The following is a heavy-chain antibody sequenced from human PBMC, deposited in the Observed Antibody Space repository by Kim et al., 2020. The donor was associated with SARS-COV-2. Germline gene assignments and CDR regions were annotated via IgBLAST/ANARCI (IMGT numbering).Heavy chain of an antibody. D-gene: IGHD3-9*01. Sequence: ASVKVSCKASGYTFTSYDINWVRQAPGQGLEWMGWMNPNSGNTGYAQKFQGRVTMTTNTSISTAYMELSSLRSEDTAVYYCARGNIHKLLHFDWLPGDYWGQGTLVTVSS. V-gene: IGHV1-8*01. J-gene: IGHJ4*02. CDR3: ARGNIHKLLHFDWLPGDY. CDR1: GYTFTSYD. CDR2: MNPNSGNT.